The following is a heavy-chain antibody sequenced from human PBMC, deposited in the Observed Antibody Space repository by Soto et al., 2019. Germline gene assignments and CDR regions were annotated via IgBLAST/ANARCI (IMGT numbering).Heavy chain of an antibody. CDR1: GYTPTGYY. CDR3: ARNSSPGGDQLLSDWFDP. D-gene: IGHD2-2*01. V-gene: IGHV1-2*02. Sequence: ALVKLSCKASGYTPTGYYMHWVRQAPGQTLDWMGAINPNSGGTNYAQKFPGRVTMTRDTSISTAYMELSRLRSDDTAVYYRARNSSPGGDQLLSDWFDPSGQGTLVTVSS. J-gene: IGHJ5*02. CDR2: INPNSGGT.